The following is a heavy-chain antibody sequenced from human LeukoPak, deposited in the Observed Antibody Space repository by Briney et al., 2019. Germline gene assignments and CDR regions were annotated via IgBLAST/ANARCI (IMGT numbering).Heavy chain of an antibody. D-gene: IGHD7-27*01. CDR1: GYTFTGYY. CDR2: ISAYNGNT. CDR3: ARETGGRFPFDY. Sequence: GASVKVSCKASGYTFTGYYMHWVRQTPGQGLEWMGWISAYNGNTNYAQKLQGRVTMTTDTSTSTAYMELRSLRSDDTAVYYCARETGGRFPFDYWGQGTLVTVSS. V-gene: IGHV1-18*04. J-gene: IGHJ4*02.